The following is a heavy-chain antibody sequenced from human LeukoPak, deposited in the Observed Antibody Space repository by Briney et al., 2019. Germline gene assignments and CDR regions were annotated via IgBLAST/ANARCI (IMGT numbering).Heavy chain of an antibody. Sequence: SETLSLTCTVSGGSISSYYWSWIRQPPGKGLEWIGYIYYSGSTNYNPSLKSRVTMSVDTSKNQFSLKLSSVTAADTAVYYCARAYDSRPGIFDPWGQGTLVTVSS. CDR2: IYYSGST. D-gene: IGHD3-22*01. V-gene: IGHV4-59*01. CDR1: GGSISSYY. CDR3: ARAYDSRPGIFDP. J-gene: IGHJ5*02.